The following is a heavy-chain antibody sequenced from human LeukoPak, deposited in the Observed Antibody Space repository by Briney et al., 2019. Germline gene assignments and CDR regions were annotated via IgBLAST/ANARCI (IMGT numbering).Heavy chain of an antibody. V-gene: IGHV1-46*01. J-gene: IGHJ4*02. CDR1: GYTFTNYH. CDR2: INPSGGTT. CDR3: GRGRGNGRPENYFDY. D-gene: IGHD2-8*01. Sequence: ASVKVSCKASGYTFTNYHMHWVRQAPGQGLEWMRKINPSGGTTTYAQKFQGRVTMSRNTSISTAYMELSSLRSEDTAVYYCGRGRGNGRPENYFDYWGQGTLVTVSS.